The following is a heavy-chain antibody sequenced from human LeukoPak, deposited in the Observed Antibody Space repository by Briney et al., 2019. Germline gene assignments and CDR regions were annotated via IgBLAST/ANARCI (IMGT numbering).Heavy chain of an antibody. CDR1: GGSISSSSYY. CDR3: ASGPIDYGDYNSAEYFQH. J-gene: IGHJ1*01. Sequence: PSETLSLTCTVSGGSISSSSYYWGWIRQPPGKGLEWIGSIYYSGSTYYNPSLKSRVTISVDTSKNQFSLKLSSVTAADTAVYYCASGPIDYGDYNSAEYFQHWGQGTLVTVSS. V-gene: IGHV4-39*07. D-gene: IGHD4-17*01. CDR2: IYYSGST.